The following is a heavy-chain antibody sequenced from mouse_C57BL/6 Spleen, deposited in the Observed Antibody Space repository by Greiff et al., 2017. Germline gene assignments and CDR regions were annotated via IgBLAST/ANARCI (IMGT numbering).Heavy chain of an antibody. CDR3: ARDEVLRSAWFAY. D-gene: IGHD1-1*01. CDR1: GFTFSSYA. CDR2: ISDGGSYT. V-gene: IGHV5-4*01. Sequence: DVKLVESGGGLVKPGGSLKLSCAASGFTFSSYAMSWVRQTPEKRLEWVATISDGGSYTYYPDNVKGRFTISRDNAKNNLYLQMSHLKSEDTAMYYCARDEVLRSAWFAYWGQGTLVTVSA. J-gene: IGHJ3*01.